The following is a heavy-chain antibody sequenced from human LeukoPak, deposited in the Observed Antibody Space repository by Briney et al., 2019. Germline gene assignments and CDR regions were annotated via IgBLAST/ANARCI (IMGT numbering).Heavy chain of an antibody. D-gene: IGHD3-22*01. J-gene: IGHJ3*02. CDR1: GGSFSGYY. V-gene: IGHV4-31*11. Sequence: SETLSLTCAVYGGSFSGYYWSWIRQHPGKGLEWIGYIYYSGSTYYNPSLKSRVTISVDTSKNQFSLKLSSVTAADTAVYYCARGTYYYDSSGYWKAFDIWGQGTMVTVSS. CDR3: ARGTYYYDSSGYWKAFDI. CDR2: IYYSGST.